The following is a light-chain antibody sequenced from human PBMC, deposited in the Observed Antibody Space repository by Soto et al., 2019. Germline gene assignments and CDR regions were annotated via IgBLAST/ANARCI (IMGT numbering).Light chain of an antibody. Sequence: DIQMTQSPSSLSASVGDRVTITCRASQSITSYLNWFQQRPGKAPKLLLYASSILQSGVPSRFSGTGSGTDFTLTIISLQPDDFATYYCQQSYSCPRTFGQGTKVEIK. CDR1: QSITSY. CDR3: QQSYSCPRT. V-gene: IGKV1-39*01. CDR2: ASS. J-gene: IGKJ1*01.